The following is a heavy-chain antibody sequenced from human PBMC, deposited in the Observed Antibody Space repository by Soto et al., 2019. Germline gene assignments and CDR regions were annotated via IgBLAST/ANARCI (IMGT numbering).Heavy chain of an antibody. CDR2: IYYSGST. Sequence: SETLSLTCTFSGFSISSYYWNLIRQPPGKGLEWIGYIYYSGSTNYNPSLKSRVTISVDTSKNQFSLKLSSVTAADTAVYYCARWSLMGIKSSESYYYYMDVWGKGTTVTVSS. J-gene: IGHJ6*03. CDR1: GFSISSYY. D-gene: IGHD2-8*01. V-gene: IGHV4-59*01. CDR3: ARWSLMGIKSSESYYYYMDV.